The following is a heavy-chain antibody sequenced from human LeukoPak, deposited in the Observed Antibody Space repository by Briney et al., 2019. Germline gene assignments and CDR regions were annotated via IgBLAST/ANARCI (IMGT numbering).Heavy chain of an antibody. J-gene: IGHJ4*02. CDR3: ARVGDTAMGTYFDY. CDR2: IIPIFGTA. Sequence: SVKASCKASGGTFSSYAISWVRQAPGQGLEWMGGIIPIFGTANYAQKFQGRVTITADESTSTAYMELSSLRSEDTAVYYCARVGDTAMGTYFDYWGQGTLVTVSS. CDR1: GGTFSSYA. V-gene: IGHV1-69*13. D-gene: IGHD5-18*01.